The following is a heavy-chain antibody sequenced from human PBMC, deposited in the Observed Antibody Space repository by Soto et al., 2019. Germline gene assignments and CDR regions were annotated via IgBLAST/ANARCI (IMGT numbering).Heavy chain of an antibody. J-gene: IGHJ4*02. CDR2: IIPIFGTA. V-gene: IGHV1-69*01. Sequence: QVQLVQSGAEVKKPGSSVKVSCTASGGTFSSYAISWVRQAPGQGLEWMGGIIPIFGTANYAQKFKGRVTITADESTSTAYKELSSLRSEDTAVYYCAGGRYEYVWGSPFDYWGQGTLVTVSS. CDR3: AGGRYEYVWGSPFDY. CDR1: GGTFSSYA. D-gene: IGHD3-16*01.